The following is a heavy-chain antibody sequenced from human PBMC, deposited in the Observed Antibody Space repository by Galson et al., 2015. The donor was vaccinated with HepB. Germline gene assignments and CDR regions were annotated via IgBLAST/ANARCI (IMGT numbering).Heavy chain of an antibody. J-gene: IGHJ5*02. CDR1: GFTVSSNY. Sequence: SLRLSCAASGFTVSSNYMSWVRQAPGKGLEWVSVIYSGGSTYYADSVKGRFTISRDNSKNTLYLQMNSLRAEDTAVYYFARGYHPKGYCSSTSCRSGFDPWGQGTLVTVSS. V-gene: IGHV3-66*02. CDR3: ARGYHPKGYCSSTSCRSGFDP. CDR2: IYSGGST. D-gene: IGHD2-2*01.